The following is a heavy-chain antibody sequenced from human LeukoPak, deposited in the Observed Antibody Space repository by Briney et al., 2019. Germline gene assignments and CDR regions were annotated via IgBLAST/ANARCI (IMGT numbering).Heavy chain of an antibody. CDR2: ISGSGSTT. Sequence: PGGSLRLSCAASGFTFSSYAMHWVRQAPGKGLEWVSAISGSGSTTYYADSVKGRFTISRDNSKNTLFLQMNSLTAEDTAIYSCARPRLEYCSGGSCFDAFDIWGQGTMVTVSS. V-gene: IGHV3-23*01. J-gene: IGHJ3*02. CDR3: ARPRLEYCSGGSCFDAFDI. CDR1: GFTFSSYA. D-gene: IGHD2-15*01.